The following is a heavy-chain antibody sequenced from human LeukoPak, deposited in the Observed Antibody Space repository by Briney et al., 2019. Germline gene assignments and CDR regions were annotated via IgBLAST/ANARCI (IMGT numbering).Heavy chain of an antibody. Sequence: GGTLRLSCAASGLTFSSYGMSWVRQAPGKGLERVSSISSGGDNTYYADSVRGRFTISRDNSKNTLYLQLNSLRAEDTAVYYCAKSYRGHCSTTTCDDEGDYWGQGTLVTVSS. V-gene: IGHV3-23*01. D-gene: IGHD2-2*01. CDR3: AKSYRGHCSTTTCDDEGDY. J-gene: IGHJ4*02. CDR2: ISSGGDNT. CDR1: GLTFSSYG.